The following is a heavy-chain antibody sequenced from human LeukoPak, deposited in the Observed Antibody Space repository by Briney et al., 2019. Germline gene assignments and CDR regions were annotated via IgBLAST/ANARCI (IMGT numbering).Heavy chain of an antibody. CDR2: ISWNSGSI. D-gene: IGHD4-11*01. V-gene: IGHV3-9*01. CDR1: GFTFDDYA. CDR3: AKDIRAYIDAFDI. Sequence: PGRSLRLSCGASGFTFDDYAMHWVRQAPGKGLEWVSGISWNSGSIGYADSVKGRFTISRDNAKNSLYLQMNSLRAEDTALYYCAKDIRAYIDAFDIWGQGTMVTVSS. J-gene: IGHJ3*02.